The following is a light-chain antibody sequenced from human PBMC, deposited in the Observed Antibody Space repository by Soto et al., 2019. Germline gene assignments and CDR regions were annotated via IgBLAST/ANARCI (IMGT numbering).Light chain of an antibody. J-gene: IGKJ2*01. CDR3: QHCDSSSYT. CDR1: HSLDNNY. CDR2: AAS. Sequence: IVLTQSPGTLSLSLGERATLSCRASHSLDNNYLAWYQQNPGQPPRLLIYAASTRATGIPDRFSGSGSGALFTLTINRLEPDDFAVYYCQHCDSSSYTFGQGTKLEI. V-gene: IGKV3-20*01.